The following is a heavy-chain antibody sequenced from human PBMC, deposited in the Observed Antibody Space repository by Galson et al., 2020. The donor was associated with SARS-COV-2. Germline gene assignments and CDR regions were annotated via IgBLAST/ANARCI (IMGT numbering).Heavy chain of an antibody. CDR3: ARATSGLTWYFDL. CDR1: GFTFSSYG. D-gene: IGHD6-19*01. J-gene: IGHJ2*01. CDR2: IWYDGSNK. Sequence: GGSLRLSCAASGFTFSSYGMHWVRQAPGKGLEWVAVIWYDGSNKYYADSVKGRFTISRDNSKNTLYLQMNSLRAEDTAVYYCARATSGLTWYFDLWGRGTLVTVSS. V-gene: IGHV3-33*01.